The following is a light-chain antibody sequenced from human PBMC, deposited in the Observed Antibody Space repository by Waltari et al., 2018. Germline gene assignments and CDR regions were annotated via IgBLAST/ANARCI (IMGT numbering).Light chain of an antibody. V-gene: IGKV3-11*01. Sequence: EIVLTQSPATLSLSPGERATLSCRASQSVSSYLAWYQQKPGQAPRLLIYDVSNRATGIPARFSGSGSETDFTLTISSLESEEFAVYYCQQRGNWPLTFGGGTKVEIK. CDR2: DVS. CDR3: QQRGNWPLT. CDR1: QSVSSY. J-gene: IGKJ4*01.